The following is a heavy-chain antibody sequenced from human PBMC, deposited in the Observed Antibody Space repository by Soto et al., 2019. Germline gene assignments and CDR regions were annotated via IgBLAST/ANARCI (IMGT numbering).Heavy chain of an antibody. D-gene: IGHD6-6*01. CDR1: EYSFTSYR. CDR2: IDPSDSYT. J-gene: IGHJ6*02. Sequence: GESLKISCKGSEYSFTSYRINWVRQMPGKGLEWMGRIDPSDSYTNYSPSFQGHVTISVDKSISTAYLQWSGLKASDTAIYYCAREYSNSSGVYGMDVWGQGTTVTVSS. V-gene: IGHV5-10-1*01. CDR3: AREYSNSSGVYGMDV.